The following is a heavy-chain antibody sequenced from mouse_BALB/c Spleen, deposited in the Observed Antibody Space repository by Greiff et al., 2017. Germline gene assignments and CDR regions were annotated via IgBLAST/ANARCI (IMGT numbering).Heavy chain of an antibody. CDR3: ARGAYYYGSSYGWFAY. J-gene: IGHJ3*01. V-gene: IGHV1-39*01. CDR2: INPYYGST. D-gene: IGHD1-1*01. Sequence: EVKLQQTGPELVKPGASVKISCKASGYSFTDYIMLWVKQSHGKSLEWIGNINPYYGSTSYNLKFKGKATLTVDKSSSTAYMQLNSLTSEDSAVYYCARGAYYYGSSYGWFAYWGQGTLVTVSA. CDR1: GYSFTDYI.